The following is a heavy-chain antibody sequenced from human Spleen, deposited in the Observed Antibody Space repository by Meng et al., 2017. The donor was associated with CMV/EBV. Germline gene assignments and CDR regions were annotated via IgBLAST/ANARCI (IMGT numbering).Heavy chain of an antibody. CDR2: IYYSGNT. V-gene: IGHV4-61*01. Sequence: GSLRLSCTVSGGSVSSGSYYWSLIRQPPGKGLERIGSIYYSGNTDYNPSLKSRVTISVDTSKSQFSLELYSVTAADTAVYYCARGLATASFWFDAWGQGTPVTVSS. D-gene: IGHD5-18*01. CDR3: ARGLATASFWFDA. J-gene: IGHJ5*02. CDR1: GGSVSSGSYY.